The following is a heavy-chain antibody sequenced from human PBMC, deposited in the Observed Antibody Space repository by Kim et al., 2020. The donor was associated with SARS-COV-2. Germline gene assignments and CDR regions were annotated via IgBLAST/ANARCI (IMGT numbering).Heavy chain of an antibody. CDR3: ARGSYSSSSGFDF. Sequence: GGSLRLSCAASGFIFRDYEMNWVRQAPGKGLEWVSYISAGDTTIRYADSVKGRFTFSRDNAKNSLHLQMSSLRAEDTAVYYCARGSYSSSSGFDFWGQGT. J-gene: IGHJ4*02. V-gene: IGHV3-48*03. CDR1: GFIFRDYE. D-gene: IGHD6-6*01. CDR2: ISAGDTTI.